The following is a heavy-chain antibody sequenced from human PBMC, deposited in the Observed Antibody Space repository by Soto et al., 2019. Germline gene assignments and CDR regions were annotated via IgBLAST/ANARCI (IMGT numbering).Heavy chain of an antibody. CDR3: ARGGYYDFWSGYYTDY. D-gene: IGHD3-3*01. V-gene: IGHV4-61*01. CDR2: LYYDGST. CDR1: GGSVTSDRYY. Sequence: SETLTLTCTVSGGSVTSDRYYWSWIRQPPGKGLEWIGYLYYDGSTNYNPSLKSRVIISLDTSKNQFSLRLSSVTAADTAVYYCARGGYYDFWSGYYTDYWGQGTMVTVYS. J-gene: IGHJ4*02.